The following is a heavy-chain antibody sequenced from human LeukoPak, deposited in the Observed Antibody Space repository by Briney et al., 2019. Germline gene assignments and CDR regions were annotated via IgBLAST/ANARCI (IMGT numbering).Heavy chain of an antibody. CDR2: IYFSGST. V-gene: IGHV4-59*12. J-gene: IGHJ6*02. CDR3: ARDKIAAAGEVYYYYGMDV. CDR1: DDSIGNYY. D-gene: IGHD6-13*01. Sequence: PSETLSLTCTVSDDSIGNYYWSWIRQSPGKGLEWIGYIYFSGSTNYNPSLKRRVTMSVVTSKNQFSLKLSSVTAADTAVYYCARDKIAAAGEVYYYYGMDVWGQGTTVTVSS.